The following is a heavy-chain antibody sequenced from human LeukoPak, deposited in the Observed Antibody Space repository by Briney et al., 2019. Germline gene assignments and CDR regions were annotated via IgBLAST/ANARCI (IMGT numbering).Heavy chain of an antibody. J-gene: IGHJ4*02. V-gene: IGHV1-8*01. Sequence: ASVKVSCKASGYTFTSYDINWGRQATGQGLEWMGWMNPNSGNTGYAQKFQGRVTMTRNTSISTAYMELSRLRSEDTAVYYCARSDSSGLTFAYWGQGTLVTVSS. CDR1: GYTFTSYD. D-gene: IGHD6-19*01. CDR3: ARSDSSGLTFAY. CDR2: MNPNSGNT.